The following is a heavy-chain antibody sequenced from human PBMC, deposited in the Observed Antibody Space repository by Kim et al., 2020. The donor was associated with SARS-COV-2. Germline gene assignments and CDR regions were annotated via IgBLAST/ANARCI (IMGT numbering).Heavy chain of an antibody. CDR1: GGSIITINW. CDR2: IYHTGST. D-gene: IGHD5-12*01. Sequence: SETLSLTCAVSGGSIITINWWSWIRQTPGKGLEWIGEIYHTGSTNYNPSLKSRVTMSVDKSKNQFSLRLDSVTAADTAVYYCARHGYHSFDYWGQGTLAT. J-gene: IGHJ4*02. V-gene: IGHV4-4*02. CDR3: ARHGYHSFDY.